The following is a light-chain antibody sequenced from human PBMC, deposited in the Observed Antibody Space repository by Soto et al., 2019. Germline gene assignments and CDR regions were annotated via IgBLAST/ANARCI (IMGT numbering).Light chain of an antibody. Sequence: EIVITQSPATLSLCPGDRATLSCRASQSVSGSYLAWYQQKPGQAPRLLIYDASSRATGIPDRFSGSGSGTDFTLTISRLEPEDFAVYYCQQYASSPRTFGQGTK. V-gene: IGKV3-20*01. J-gene: IGKJ1*01. CDR2: DAS. CDR3: QQYASSPRT. CDR1: QSVSGSY.